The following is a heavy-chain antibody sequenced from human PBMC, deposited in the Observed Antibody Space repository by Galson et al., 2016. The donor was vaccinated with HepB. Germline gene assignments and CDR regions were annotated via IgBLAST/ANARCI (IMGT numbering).Heavy chain of an antibody. V-gene: IGHV4-38-2*01. D-gene: IGHD1-26*01. Sequence: SETLSLTCAVSGFSISSGYYWGWIRQPPGKGLEYVGIISHTGGTYHNPSLQSRVTMSVDTTKNLFSLKLSSVTAADTAIYYCARVAGGRWDNWFDPWGQGTLVTVSS. CDR3: ARVAGGRWDNWFDP. CDR2: ISHTGGT. CDR1: GFSISSGYY. J-gene: IGHJ5*02.